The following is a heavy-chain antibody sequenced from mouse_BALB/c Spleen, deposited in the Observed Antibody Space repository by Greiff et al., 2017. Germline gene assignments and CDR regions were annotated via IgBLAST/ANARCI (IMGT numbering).Heavy chain of an antibody. J-gene: IGHJ4*01. CDR1: GFTFSSFG. Sequence: EVQVVESGGGLVQPGESRKLSCAASGFTFSSFGMHWVRQTPEKGLEWVAYISSGSSTIYYADTVKGRFTISRDNTKETLFLQMTSLRSEDTAMCYCARQRELRMDYWGQGTSVTVSS. CDR2: ISSGSSTI. CDR3: ARQRELRMDY. D-gene: IGHD1-3*01. V-gene: IGHV5-17*02.